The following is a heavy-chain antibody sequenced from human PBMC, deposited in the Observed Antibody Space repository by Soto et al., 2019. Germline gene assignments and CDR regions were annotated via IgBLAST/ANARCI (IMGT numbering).Heavy chain of an antibody. V-gene: IGHV1-69*13. CDR2: IIPIFGTT. CDR3: ARQMNRGVIFDY. CDR1: GGIFSDYA. D-gene: IGHD3-10*01. J-gene: IGHJ4*02. Sequence: SVKVSCKTSGGIFSDYALSWVRQAPGQGLEWMGRIIPIFGTTIYAQKSHGRVTITADEPTSTAFMELSSLRSEDTAVYYCARQMNRGVIFDYWGQGTLVTVSS.